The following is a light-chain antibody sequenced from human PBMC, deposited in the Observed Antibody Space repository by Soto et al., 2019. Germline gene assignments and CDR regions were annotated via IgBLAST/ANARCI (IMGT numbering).Light chain of an antibody. V-gene: IGKV3-15*01. CDR2: GAS. Sequence: EIVMTQSQATLSVSPGERATLSCRASQRVSSNLAGYQQKPGQAPRLLIYGASTRASGIPARFSGSGSGTEFTLTISSLQSEDFAVYYCQQYNNWPPYTFGQGTKLEIK. CDR1: QRVSSN. J-gene: IGKJ2*01. CDR3: QQYNNWPPYT.